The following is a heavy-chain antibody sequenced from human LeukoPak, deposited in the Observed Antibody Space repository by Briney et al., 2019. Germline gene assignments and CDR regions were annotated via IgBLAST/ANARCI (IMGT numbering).Heavy chain of an antibody. CDR3: VRDHHYALDV. V-gene: IGHV3-48*02. CDR1: GFIFSSYS. Sequence: AGGSLRLSCAASGFIFSSYSMNWVRQAPGKGLEWISYIRTSPSEIYYAESVRGRFTISRDDAKNSLFLQMDSLRDEDTAVYYCVRDHHYALDVWGQETTVTVSS. J-gene: IGHJ3*01. CDR2: IRTSPSEI.